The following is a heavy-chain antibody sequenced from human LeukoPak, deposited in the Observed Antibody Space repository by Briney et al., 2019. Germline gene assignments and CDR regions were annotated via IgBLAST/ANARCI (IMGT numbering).Heavy chain of an antibody. CDR2: ISAYNGNT. V-gene: IGHV1-18*01. CDR1: GDTFTSYG. CDR3: ARERWSTNYFDY. Sequence: ASVKVSCKASGDTFTSYGISWVRQAPGQGLEWMGWISAYNGNTNYAQKLQGRVTMTTDTSTSTAYMELRSLRSDDTAVYYCARERWSTNYFDYWGQGTLVTVSS. D-gene: IGHD2-15*01. J-gene: IGHJ4*02.